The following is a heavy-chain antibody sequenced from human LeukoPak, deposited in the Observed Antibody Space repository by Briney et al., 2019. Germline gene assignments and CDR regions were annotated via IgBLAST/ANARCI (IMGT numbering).Heavy chain of an antibody. CDR1: GGSISSYY. D-gene: IGHD3-10*01. CDR3: VRDLGSYYGSGSYYNYFDY. CDR2: IYTSGST. Sequence: SETLSLTCTVSGGSISSYYWSWIRQPAGKGLEWIGRIYTSGSTNYNPSLKSRVTMSVDTSKNQFSLKLSSVTAADTAVYYCVRDLGSYYGSGSYYNYFDYWGQGTLVTVSS. V-gene: IGHV4-4*07. J-gene: IGHJ4*02.